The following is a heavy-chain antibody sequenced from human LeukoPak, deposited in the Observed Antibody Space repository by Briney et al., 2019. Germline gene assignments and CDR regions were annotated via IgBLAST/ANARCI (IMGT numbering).Heavy chain of an antibody. CDR3: AREGGSGYYPTYYFDY. V-gene: IGHV3-23*01. J-gene: IGHJ4*02. CDR1: GFTFSSYA. D-gene: IGHD3-3*01. Sequence: PGGSLRLSCAASGFTFSSYAMSWVRQAPGKGLEWVSAISGSGGSTYYADSVKGRFTISRDNSKNTLYLQMNSLRAEDTAVYYCAREGGSGYYPTYYFDYWGQGTLVTVSS. CDR2: ISGSGGST.